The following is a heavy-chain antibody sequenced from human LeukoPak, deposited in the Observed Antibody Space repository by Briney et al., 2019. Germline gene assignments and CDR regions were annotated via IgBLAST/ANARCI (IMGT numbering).Heavy chain of an antibody. Sequence: GGSLRLSCAASGFIFSSYSMSWVRQAPGKGLEWVSAIGGSGGSTYYADSVKGRFTISRDNSKNTLYLQMNSLRAEDTAVYYCAKARLGITIFGVVTPLPFDYWGQGTLVTVSS. V-gene: IGHV3-23*01. CDR3: AKARLGITIFGVVTPLPFDY. CDR2: IGGSGGST. D-gene: IGHD3-3*01. J-gene: IGHJ4*02. CDR1: GFIFSSYS.